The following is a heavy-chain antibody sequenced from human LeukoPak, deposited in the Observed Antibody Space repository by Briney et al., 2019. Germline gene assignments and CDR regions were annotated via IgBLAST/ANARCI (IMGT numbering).Heavy chain of an antibody. CDR2: IYPGDSDT. J-gene: IGHJ3*02. D-gene: IGHD3-3*01. CDR3: ARRNDFWSGYYITEDAFDI. Sequence: GESLKISCKGSGYSFTSYWIGWVRQMPGKGLEWMGIIYPGDSDTRYSPSFQGQVTISADKSISTAYLQWSSLKASDTAMYYCARRNDFWSGYYITEDAFDIWGQGTMVTVSS. CDR1: GYSFTSYW. V-gene: IGHV5-51*01.